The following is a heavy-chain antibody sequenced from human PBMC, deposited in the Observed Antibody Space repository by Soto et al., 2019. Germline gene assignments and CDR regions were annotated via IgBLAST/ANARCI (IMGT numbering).Heavy chain of an antibody. CDR3: TRDLGTGWSLDY. CDR2: ISSTSGHI. J-gene: IGHJ4*02. CDR1: GLTFSAYS. V-gene: IGHV3-21*01. D-gene: IGHD6-19*01. Sequence: PGGSLRLSCAASGLTFSAYSMNWVRQAPGKGLEWVSGISSTSGHIYYADSVKGRFTISRDNAMTSLYLQMNSLRAEDTALYYCTRDLGTGWSLDYWGQGALVTVSS.